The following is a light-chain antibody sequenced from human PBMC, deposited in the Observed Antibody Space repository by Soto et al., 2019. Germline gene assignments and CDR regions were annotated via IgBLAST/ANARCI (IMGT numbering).Light chain of an antibody. CDR3: QQYGSSPRT. CDR1: QSVSSSY. V-gene: IGKV3-20*01. Sequence: EIVLTQSPGTLSLSPGETATLSCRASQSVSSSYLAWYQQKPGQAPRLLIYAASSRATGIPDRFSGSGSGTDFTLTISRLEPEAFAVYYCQQYGSSPRTFGQGTKLEIK. CDR2: AAS. J-gene: IGKJ2*01.